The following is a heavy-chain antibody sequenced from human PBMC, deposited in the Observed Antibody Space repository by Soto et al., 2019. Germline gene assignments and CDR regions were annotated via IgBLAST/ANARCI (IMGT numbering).Heavy chain of an antibody. CDR2: IYYSGST. J-gene: IGHJ5*02. CDR3: AREGTYYGSGTQTVGWFDP. V-gene: IGHV4-59*01. CDR1: GGSISSYY. D-gene: IGHD3-10*01. Sequence: ETLSLTCTVSGGSISSYYWSWIRQPPGKGLEWIGYIYYSGSTNYNPSLKSRVTISVDTSKNQFSLKLSSVTAADTAVYYCAREGTYYGSGTQTVGWFDPWGQGTLVTVSS.